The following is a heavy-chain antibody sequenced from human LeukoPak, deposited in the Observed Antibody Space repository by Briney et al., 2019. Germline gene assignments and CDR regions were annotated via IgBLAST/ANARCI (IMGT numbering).Heavy chain of an antibody. Sequence: ASVKVSCKASGYTFSTCDINWVRQATGQGLEWMGWMNPKSGNTGFADKFQGRVTMTRDTSISTAYMELSSLTSEDTAVYYCARVLGGISHWGQGTLVTVSS. CDR3: ARVLGGISH. CDR2: MNPKSGNT. CDR1: GYTFSTCD. V-gene: IGHV1-8*01. D-gene: IGHD3-3*01. J-gene: IGHJ4*02.